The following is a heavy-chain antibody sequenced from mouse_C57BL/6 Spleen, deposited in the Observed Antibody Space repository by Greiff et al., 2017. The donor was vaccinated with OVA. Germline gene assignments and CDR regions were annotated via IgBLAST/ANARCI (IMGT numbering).Heavy chain of an antibody. CDR2: IYPGDGDT. CDR3: AREGRVSTDFDY. CDR1: GYAFSSSW. Sequence: QVQLQQSGPELVKPGASVKISCKASGYAFSSSWMNWVKQRPGKGLEWIGRIYPGDGDTNYNGKFKGKATLTADKSSSTAYMQLSSLTSEDSAVYFCAREGRVSTDFDYWGQGTTLTVSS. V-gene: IGHV1-82*01. J-gene: IGHJ2*01.